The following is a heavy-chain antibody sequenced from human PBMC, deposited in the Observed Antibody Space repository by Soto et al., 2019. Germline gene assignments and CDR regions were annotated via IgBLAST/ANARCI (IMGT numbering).Heavy chain of an antibody. V-gene: IGHV4-30-2*01. CDR3: ARAXLGYCSSTSCYTPLFDY. D-gene: IGHD2-2*02. J-gene: IGHJ4*02. CDR1: GGSISSGGYS. CDR2: IYHSGST. Sequence: SETLSLTCAVSGGSISSGGYSWSWIRQPPGKGLEWIGYIYHSGSTYYNPSLKSRVTISVDRSKNQFSLKLSSVTAADTAVYYCARAXLGYCSSTSCYTPLFDYWGQGTLVTVSS.